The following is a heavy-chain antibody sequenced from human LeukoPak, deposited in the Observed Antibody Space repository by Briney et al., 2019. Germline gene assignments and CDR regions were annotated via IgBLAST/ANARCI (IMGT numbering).Heavy chain of an antibody. D-gene: IGHD6-19*01. J-gene: IGHJ4*02. CDR2: IHSSGST. CDR3: ARDPHGSSGWYDY. Sequence: PSETLSLTCTVSGGSISYYYWTWIRQPAGKGLEWIGRIHSSGSTIYNPSLKSRVTMSVDTSKNQFSLRLSSVNAADTAVYYCARDPHGSSGWYDYWGQGILVTVSS. V-gene: IGHV4-4*07. CDR1: GGSISYYY.